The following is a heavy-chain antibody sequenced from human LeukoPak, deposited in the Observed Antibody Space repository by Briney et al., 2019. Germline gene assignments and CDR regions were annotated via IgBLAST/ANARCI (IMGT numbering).Heavy chain of an antibody. CDR1: GGSFSGYY. D-gene: IGHD6-19*01. Sequence: PSETLSLTCAVYGGSFSGYYWSWIRQPPGKGLEWIGEINHSGSTNYNPSLKRGVTISVNTSKNQFSLKLSSVTAAETAVYYCARGANSSGWYKGFDYWGQGTLVTASS. J-gene: IGHJ4*02. V-gene: IGHV4-34*01. CDR2: INHSGST. CDR3: ARGANSSGWYKGFDY.